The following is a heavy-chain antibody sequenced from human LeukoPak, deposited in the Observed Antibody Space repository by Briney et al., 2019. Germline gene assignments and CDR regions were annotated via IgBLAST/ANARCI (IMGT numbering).Heavy chain of an antibody. J-gene: IGHJ4*02. CDR2: IWYDGSIK. Sequence: PGGSLRLSCAESGFTSSSYGMHWVRQAPGKGLEWVAFIWYDGSIKYYADSVKGGFSISRDNSKNSLYMHMNSLRAQHTAVYYCSKDRGYYESTGYNLMDYWGQGTLVTVSS. CDR1: GFTSSSYG. CDR3: SKDRGYYESTGYNLMDY. D-gene: IGHD3-22*01. V-gene: IGHV3-30*02.